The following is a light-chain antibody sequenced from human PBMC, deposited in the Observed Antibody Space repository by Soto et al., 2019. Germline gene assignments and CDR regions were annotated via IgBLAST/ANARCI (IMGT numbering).Light chain of an antibody. V-gene: IGKV1-39*01. Sequence: DIQMTQSPSSLSASVGDRVPITCRASQKISNFLNWYQQKPGKAPKLLIYGASNLQSGVPSRFSGSGSGTHFTLTISGLQPDDFAIYYCQQSYNTPAFTFGGGTKVDIK. CDR2: GAS. CDR1: QKISNF. J-gene: IGKJ4*01. CDR3: QQSYNTPAFT.